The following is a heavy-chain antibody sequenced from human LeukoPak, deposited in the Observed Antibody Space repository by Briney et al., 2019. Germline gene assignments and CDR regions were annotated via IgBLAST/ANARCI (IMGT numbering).Heavy chain of an antibody. CDR3: ARHGYDTGFYQAHFDY. CDR1: GFTFSSYA. J-gene: IGHJ4*02. CDR2: ISGSGGST. D-gene: IGHD3-9*01. Sequence: GGSLRLSCAASGFTFSSYAMSWVRQAPGKGLEWVSAISGSGGSTYYADSVKGRFTISRDNSKNTLYLQMNSLRAEDTAVYYCARHGYDTGFYQAHFDYWGQGAQVTVSS. V-gene: IGHV3-23*01.